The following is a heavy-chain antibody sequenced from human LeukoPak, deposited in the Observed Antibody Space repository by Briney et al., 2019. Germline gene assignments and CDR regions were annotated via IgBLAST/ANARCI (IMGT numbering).Heavy chain of an antibody. Sequence: GASVKVSCKASGYTFTSYGISWVRQAPGQGLEWIGWISAYSGNKKYGQRFQDRLTMTTDASTSTSYMELRSLGSDDTAVYYCAKDDDSSVYYYPDYWGQGSLVTVSS. V-gene: IGHV1-18*01. D-gene: IGHD3-22*01. CDR2: ISAYSGNK. J-gene: IGHJ4*02. CDR1: GYTFTSYG. CDR3: AKDDDSSVYYYPDY.